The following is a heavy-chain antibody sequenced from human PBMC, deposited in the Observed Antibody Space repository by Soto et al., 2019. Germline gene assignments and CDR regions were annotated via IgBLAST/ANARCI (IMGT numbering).Heavy chain of an antibody. V-gene: IGHV3-30-3*01. J-gene: IGHJ4*02. Sequence: GGSLRLSCTASGFSFSSYAMHWVRQAPGKGLEWVAVISYDGSSQDYADSVKGRFTISRDNSQNTLSLQMNSLRTEDTALYYCARDTGVATITHYFDSWGQGTLVTVSS. CDR1: GFSFSSYA. D-gene: IGHD5-12*01. CDR3: ARDTGVATITHYFDS. CDR2: ISYDGSSQ.